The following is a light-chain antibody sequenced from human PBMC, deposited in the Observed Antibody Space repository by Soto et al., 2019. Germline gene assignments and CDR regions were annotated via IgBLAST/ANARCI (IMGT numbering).Light chain of an antibody. J-gene: IGKJ3*01. CDR1: QGISSY. V-gene: IGKV1-9*01. Sequence: DIQLTQSPSFLSASVGDRVTITCRASQGISSYLAWYQHKPGKAPKLLIYSASTLQSGVPSRFSGSGSGTEFTLTISSLQPEDFATYYCQQLNTYQFTFGPGTKVDIK. CDR2: SAS. CDR3: QQLNTYQFT.